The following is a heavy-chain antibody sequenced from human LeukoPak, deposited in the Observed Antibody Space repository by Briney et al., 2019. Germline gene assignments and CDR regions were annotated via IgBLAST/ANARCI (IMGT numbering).Heavy chain of an antibody. D-gene: IGHD3-3*01. CDR3: AKDYYDFWSGYYLDAFDI. CDR1: GFTFSSYG. V-gene: IGHV3-30*02. CDR2: IRYDGSNK. J-gene: IGHJ3*02. Sequence: GGSLRLSCAASGFTFSSYGMHWVRQAPGKGLEWVAFIRYDGSNKYYADSVKGRFTISRDNSKNTLYLQMNSLRAEDTVVYYCAKDYYDFWSGYYLDAFDIWGQGTMVTVSS.